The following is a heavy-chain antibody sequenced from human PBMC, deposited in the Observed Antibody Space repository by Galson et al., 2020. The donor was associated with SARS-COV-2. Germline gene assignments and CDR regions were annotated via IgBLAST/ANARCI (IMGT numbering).Heavy chain of an antibody. J-gene: IGHJ6*02. D-gene: IGHD3-3*01. Sequence: TGGSLRLSCSASGFTFSSYAMHWVRQAPGKGLEYVSAISSNGGSTYYADSVKGRFTISRDNSKNTLYLQMSSLRAEDTAVYYCVKDLRITIFGVGMPHYYGRDVWGQGTTVTVSS. CDR1: GFTFSSYA. V-gene: IGHV3-64D*08. CDR2: ISSNGGST. CDR3: VKDLRITIFGVGMPHYYGRDV.